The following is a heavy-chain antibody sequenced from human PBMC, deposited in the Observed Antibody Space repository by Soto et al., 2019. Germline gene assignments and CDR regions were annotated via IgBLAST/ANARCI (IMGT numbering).Heavy chain of an antibody. Sequence: QVQLVQSGAEVKKPGSSVKVSCKASGGTFSSYAISWVRQAPGQGLEWMGGIIPIFGTANYAQKFQGRVTIAADESTSTAYMELSSLRSEDTAAYYCARREVVAATGGVYFDYWGQGTLVTVSS. CDR3: ARREVVAATGGVYFDY. V-gene: IGHV1-69*01. CDR2: IIPIFGTA. CDR1: GGTFSSYA. D-gene: IGHD2-15*01. J-gene: IGHJ4*02.